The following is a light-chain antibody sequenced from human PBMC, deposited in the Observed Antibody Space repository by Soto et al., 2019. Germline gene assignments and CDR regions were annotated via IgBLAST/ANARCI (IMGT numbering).Light chain of an antibody. V-gene: IGLV2-8*01. Sequence: QSALTQPPSASGSPGQSVTISCTGTNSDVGGYNYGSWYQQYPGQAPKLLIYEVTKRPSGVPDRFSDAKSGNSAYLNVSGLQAEDEVDYHCNSFAGSPKWVFGGGTKLTVL. CDR2: EVT. CDR1: NSDVGGYNY. J-gene: IGLJ3*02. CDR3: NSFAGSPKWV.